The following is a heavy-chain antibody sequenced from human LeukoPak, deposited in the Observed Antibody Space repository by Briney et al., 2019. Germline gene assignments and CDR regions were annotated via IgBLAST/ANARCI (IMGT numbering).Heavy chain of an antibody. D-gene: IGHD3-22*01. CDR3: ASLRRDYYDSSGYYYYFDY. J-gene: IGHJ4*02. V-gene: IGHV1-18*01. CDR1: GYTFTSYG. Sequence: ASVKVSCKASGYTFTSYGISWVRQASGQGLEWMGWISAYNGNTNYAQKLQGRVTMTTDTSTSTAYMELRSLRSDDTAVYYCASLRRDYYDSSGYYYYFDYWGQGTLVTVSS. CDR2: ISAYNGNT.